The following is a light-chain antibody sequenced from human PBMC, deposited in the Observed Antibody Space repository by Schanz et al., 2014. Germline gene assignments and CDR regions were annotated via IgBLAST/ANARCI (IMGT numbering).Light chain of an antibody. V-gene: IGKV4-1*01. Sequence: DVVVTQSPDPLAVSLGERATINCKSSQNVLYSPNNKNYLAWYQQKPGQPPKLLIYWASTRESGVPDRFSGSGSETDFTLTISSLQAEDVAVYYCQQYHYTPFTFGPGTKVEIK. CDR2: WAS. CDR3: QQYHYTPFT. J-gene: IGKJ3*01. CDR1: QNVLYSPNNKNY.